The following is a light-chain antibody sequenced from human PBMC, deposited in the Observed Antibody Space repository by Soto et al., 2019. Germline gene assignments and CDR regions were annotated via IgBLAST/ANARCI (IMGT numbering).Light chain of an antibody. V-gene: IGKV3-20*01. CDR1: QSVSSSY. CDR3: QSYGTSPRT. J-gene: IGKJ1*01. Sequence: EIVLTQSPGTLSLSPGERATLSCRASQSVSSSYFAWYQQKPGQAPRLLIYGASSRATGIPDRFSGSGSGTDFTLTISRLEPEDFAVYYCQSYGTSPRTFGQGTKVEIK. CDR2: GAS.